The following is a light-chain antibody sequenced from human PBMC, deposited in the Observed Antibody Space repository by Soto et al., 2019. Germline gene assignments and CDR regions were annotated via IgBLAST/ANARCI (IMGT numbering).Light chain of an antibody. Sequence: QSALTQPASVSGSPGQSIAISCTGTSSDDGGYNYVSWYQQHPGKAPELMIYDVSNRPSRVSNRFSGSKSGNTASLTISGLQAEDEADYYCSSYTSSSTYVVFGGGAKLTVL. J-gene: IGLJ2*01. CDR1: SSDDGGYNY. V-gene: IGLV2-14*01. CDR3: SSYTSSSTYVV. CDR2: DVS.